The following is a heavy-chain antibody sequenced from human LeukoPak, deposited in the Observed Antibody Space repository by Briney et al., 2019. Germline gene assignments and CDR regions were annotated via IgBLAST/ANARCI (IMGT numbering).Heavy chain of an antibody. CDR3: SRNLEY. CDR1: GFPFSGYW. Sequence: GGSLRLSCAASGFPFSGYWMDWVRQAPGKGMEWVANTKQDGSEQYYADSVTGRFTISRDNAKNALYLQMNSLRAEDTAVYCCSRNLEYWGQGALVTVSS. V-gene: IGHV3-7*01. J-gene: IGHJ4*02. CDR2: TKQDGSEQ.